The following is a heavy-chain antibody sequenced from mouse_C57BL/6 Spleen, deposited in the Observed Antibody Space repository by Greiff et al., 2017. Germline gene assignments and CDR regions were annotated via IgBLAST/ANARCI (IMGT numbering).Heavy chain of an antibody. CDR2: ISGGGGNT. V-gene: IGHV5-9*01. CDR3: ARPHYGGYFDY. J-gene: IGHJ2*01. CDR1: GFTFSSYT. D-gene: IGHD1-1*01. Sequence: EVQLVESGGGLVKPGGSLKLSCAASGFTFSSYTMSWVRQTPEKRLEWVATISGGGGNTYYPDSVKGRFTISRDNAKNTLYLQMSSLRSEDTALYYCARPHYGGYFDYWGQGTTLTVSS.